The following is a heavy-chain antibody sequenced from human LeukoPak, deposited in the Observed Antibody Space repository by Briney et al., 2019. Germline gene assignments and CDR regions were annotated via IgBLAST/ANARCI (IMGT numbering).Heavy chain of an antibody. CDR2: IYSGGST. J-gene: IGHJ3*02. D-gene: IGHD2-15*01. V-gene: IGHV3-53*01. CDR3: ARTRIDAFDI. CDR1: GFTFSSYW. Sequence: GGSLRLSCAASGFTFSSYWMSWVRQAPGKGLEWVSVIYSGGSTYYADSVKGRFTISRDNSKNTLYLQMNSLRAEDTAVYYCARTRIDAFDIWGQGTMVTVSS.